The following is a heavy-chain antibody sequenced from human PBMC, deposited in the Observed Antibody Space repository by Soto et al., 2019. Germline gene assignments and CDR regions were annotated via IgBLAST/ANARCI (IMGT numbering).Heavy chain of an antibody. D-gene: IGHD2-8*01. Sequence: QVQLVQSGAEVKKPGASVKVSCKASGYIFTTYAISWGRQAPGQGREWMGWISGYNGNANYAQKFQGRVIMTTDTFTSTAYLELRNLRPGDTAVYYCPRDGLRTNDFEPWGQGALVIVSS. CDR3: PRDGLRTNDFEP. J-gene: IGHJ5*02. CDR2: ISGYNGNA. CDR1: GYIFTTYA. V-gene: IGHV1-18*04.